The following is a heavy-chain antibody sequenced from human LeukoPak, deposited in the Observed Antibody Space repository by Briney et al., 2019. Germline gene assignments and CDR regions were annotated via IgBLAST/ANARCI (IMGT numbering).Heavy chain of an antibody. D-gene: IGHD3-3*01. V-gene: IGHV3-48*03. CDR3: ARQGVGRAFDI. CDR1: GFTFSSYE. Sequence: GGSLTLSCAASGFTFSSYEMNWVRQAPGKGLEWVSYVASSSSISYADSVKGRFTISRDNAKNSLYLQMNSLRAEDTAIYYCARQGVGRAFDIWGQGTVVTVSS. J-gene: IGHJ3*02. CDR2: VASSSSI.